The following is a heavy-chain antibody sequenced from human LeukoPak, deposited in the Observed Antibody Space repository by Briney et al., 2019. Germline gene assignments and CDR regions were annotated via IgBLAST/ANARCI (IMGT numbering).Heavy chain of an antibody. CDR1: GFTFSSYA. Sequence: GGSLRLSCAASGFTFSSYAMHWVRQAPGKGLEWVAVISYDGSNKYYADSVKGRFTISRDNSKNTPYLQMNSLRAEDTAVYYCARVRLMVYATDAFDIWGQGTMVTVSS. CDR3: ARVRLMVYATDAFDI. CDR2: ISYDGSNK. D-gene: IGHD2-8*01. V-gene: IGHV3-30*01. J-gene: IGHJ3*02.